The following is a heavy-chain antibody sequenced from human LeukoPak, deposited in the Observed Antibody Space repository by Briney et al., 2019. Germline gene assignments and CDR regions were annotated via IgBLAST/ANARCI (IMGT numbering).Heavy chain of an antibody. V-gene: IGHV5-51*01. Sequence: GESLKISCKGSGYSFTSYWIGWVRQMPGKGLEWMGIIYPGDSDTRYSPSFQGQVTISADKSISTAYPQWSSLKASDTAMYYCARGEYYYDSSGYWQFDYWGQGTLVTVSS. CDR1: GYSFTSYW. CDR2: IYPGDSDT. CDR3: ARGEYYYDSSGYWQFDY. J-gene: IGHJ4*02. D-gene: IGHD3-22*01.